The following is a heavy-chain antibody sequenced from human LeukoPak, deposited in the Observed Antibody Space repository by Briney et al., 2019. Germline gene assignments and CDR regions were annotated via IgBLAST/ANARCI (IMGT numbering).Heavy chain of an antibody. V-gene: IGHV3-23*01. CDR2: ISGSGGST. CDR3: ASLGYCSGGSCYSASWFDP. D-gene: IGHD2-15*01. Sequence: GGSLRLSCAASGFTFSSYAMSWVRQAPGKGLEWVSAISGSGGSTYYADSVKGRLTISRDNSKNTLYLQMNSLRAEDTAVYYCASLGYCSGGSCYSASWFDPWGQGTLVTVSS. J-gene: IGHJ5*02. CDR1: GFTFSSYA.